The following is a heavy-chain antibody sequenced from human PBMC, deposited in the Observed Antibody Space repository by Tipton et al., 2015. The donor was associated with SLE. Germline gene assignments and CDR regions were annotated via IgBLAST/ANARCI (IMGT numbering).Heavy chain of an antibody. CDR2: FYYDGST. CDR3: ARGAAATPDF. J-gene: IGHJ4*02. Sequence: TLSLTCTVSGGSITSYYWSWIRQPPGKGLEWIGYFYYDGSTNYNPSLKSRVTISVDTSKNQFSLKLNSVTAADTAVYYCARGAAATPDFWGQGTLVVVSS. V-gene: IGHV4-59*01. CDR1: GGSITSYY. D-gene: IGHD6-25*01.